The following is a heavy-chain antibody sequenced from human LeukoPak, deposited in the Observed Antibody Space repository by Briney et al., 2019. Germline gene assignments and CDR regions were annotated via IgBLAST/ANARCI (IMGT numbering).Heavy chain of an antibody. CDR1: GYTFTSYY. D-gene: IGHD5-24*01. Sequence: ASVKVSCKASGYTFTSYYMHWVRQAPGQGLEWMGIINPSGGSTSYAQKFQGRVTMTEDTSTDTAYMELSSLRSEDTAVYYCATEMATIRWGFDYWGQGTLVTVSS. J-gene: IGHJ4*02. CDR3: ATEMATIRWGFDY. CDR2: INPSGGST. V-gene: IGHV1-46*01.